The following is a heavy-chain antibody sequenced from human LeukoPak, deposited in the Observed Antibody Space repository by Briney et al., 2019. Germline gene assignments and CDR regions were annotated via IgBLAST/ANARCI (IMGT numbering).Heavy chain of an antibody. J-gene: IGHJ3*02. CDR3: TRLPDYYDITGPIRDGFDI. Sequence: ASVKVSCKASGYSFTSYGISWVRQAPGQGLEWLGWVSVYNGNTKYAQKFQGRVTMTTDTSTSTAYMELRSLKSDDTAVYYCTRLPDYYDITGPIRDGFDIWGQGTMVTVSS. CDR2: VSVYNGNT. CDR1: GYSFTSYG. V-gene: IGHV1-18*01. D-gene: IGHD3-22*01.